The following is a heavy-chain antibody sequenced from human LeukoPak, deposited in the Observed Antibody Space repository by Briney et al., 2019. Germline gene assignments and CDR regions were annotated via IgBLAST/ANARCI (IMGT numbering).Heavy chain of an antibody. J-gene: IGHJ4*02. V-gene: IGHV1-69*06. CDR2: IIPIFGTA. CDR1: GYTFTSYD. CDR3: ARSSIIAAAGPYYFDY. Sequence: SVKVSCKASGYTFTSYDINWVRQATGQGLEWMGGIIPIFGTANYAQKFQGRVTITADKSTSTAYMELSSLRSEDTAVYYCARSSIIAAAGPYYFDYWGQGTLVTVSS. D-gene: IGHD6-13*01.